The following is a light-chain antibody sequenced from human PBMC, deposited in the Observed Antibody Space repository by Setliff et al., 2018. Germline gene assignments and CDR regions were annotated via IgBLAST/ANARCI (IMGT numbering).Light chain of an antibody. J-gene: IGLJ1*01. CDR1: NSDVGAYNY. Sequence: QSALTQPASVSGSPGQSITISCTGTNSDVGAYNYVSWYQRHPGEAPKLLLYDVSNRPSGISHRFSGSKSGNTASLTISGLQAEDEADYYCLSYAGSGTYVFGSGTKVTVL. CDR2: DVS. CDR3: LSYAGSGTYV. V-gene: IGLV2-14*03.